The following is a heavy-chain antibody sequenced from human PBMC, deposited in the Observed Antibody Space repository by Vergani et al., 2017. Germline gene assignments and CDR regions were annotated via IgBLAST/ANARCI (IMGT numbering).Heavy chain of an antibody. Sequence: QVQLVESGGGVVQPGRSLRLSCAASGFTFSSYGMHWVRQAPGKGLEWVAVISYDGSNKYYADSVKGRFTISRDNSKNTLYLQMNSLRAEDTAVYYCAKESTWCYYYYYMDVWGKGTTVTVSS. CDR3: AKESTWCYYYYYMDV. V-gene: IGHV3-30*18. J-gene: IGHJ6*03. CDR1: GFTFSSYG. CDR2: ISYDGSNK. D-gene: IGHD2-8*02.